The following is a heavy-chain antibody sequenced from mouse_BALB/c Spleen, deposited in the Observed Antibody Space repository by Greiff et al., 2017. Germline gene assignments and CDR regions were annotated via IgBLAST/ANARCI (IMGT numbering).Heavy chain of an antibody. D-gene: IGHD3-3*01. CDR3: ARCGTGGAYYFDY. CDR1: GYSITSDYA. Sequence: EVKLMESGPGLVKPSQSLSLTCTVTGYSITSDYAWNWIRQFPGNKLEWMGYISYSGSTSYNPSLKSRISITRDTSKNQFFLQLNSVTTEDTATYYCARCGTGGAYYFDYWGQGTTLTVSS. CDR2: ISYSGST. V-gene: IGHV3-2*02. J-gene: IGHJ2*01.